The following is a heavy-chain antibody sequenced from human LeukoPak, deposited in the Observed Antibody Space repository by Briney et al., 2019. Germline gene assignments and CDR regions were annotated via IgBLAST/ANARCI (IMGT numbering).Heavy chain of an antibody. J-gene: IGHJ4*02. Sequence: GRSLRLSCAASGFTFSSYGMHWVRQAPGKGLEWVAVIWYDGSNKYYADSVKGRFTISRDNSKNTLYLQMNSLRAEDTAVYYCARDGIVGAMRYYFDYWGQGTLVTVSS. D-gene: IGHD1-26*01. CDR2: IWYDGSNK. V-gene: IGHV3-33*01. CDR1: GFTFSSYG. CDR3: ARDGIVGAMRYYFDY.